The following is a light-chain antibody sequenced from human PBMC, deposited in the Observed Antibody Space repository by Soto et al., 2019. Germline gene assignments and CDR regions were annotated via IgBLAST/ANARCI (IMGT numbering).Light chain of an antibody. V-gene: IGKV3-20*01. CDR2: GAS. J-gene: IGKJ1*01. Sequence: IGFTQSPGTLSLSPGERTTLSCRASQSISRYLAWYQQKPGQGPRLLIYGASSRATGTPDRFSGSGSGTDFTLAINRLEPEDFALYYCQQYGSSPPTFGQGTKVDIK. CDR3: QQYGSSPPT. CDR1: QSISRY.